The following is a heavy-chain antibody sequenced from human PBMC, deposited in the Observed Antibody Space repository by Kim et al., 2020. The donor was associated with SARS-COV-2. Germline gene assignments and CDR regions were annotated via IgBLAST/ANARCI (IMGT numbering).Heavy chain of an antibody. Sequence: GGSLRLSCAASGFTFSDHYMSWIRQAPGKGLEWVSYISTSGAYTNYADSVKGRFSISRDNAKNSLYLQMNSLRAEDTALYYCARGTQSAAGAFDIWGQGTMVTVSS. J-gene: IGHJ3*02. CDR1: GFTFSDHY. CDR2: ISTSGAYT. CDR3: ARGTQSAAGAFDI. D-gene: IGHD6-13*01. V-gene: IGHV3-11*05.